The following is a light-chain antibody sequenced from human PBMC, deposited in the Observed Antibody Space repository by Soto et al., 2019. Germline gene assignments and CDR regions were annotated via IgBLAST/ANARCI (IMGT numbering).Light chain of an antibody. J-gene: IGKJ5*01. CDR2: DAS. V-gene: IGKV3-11*01. Sequence: IVLTQSPATLSLSPGGRATLSCRASQCVSSYLAWYQQKPGQAPRLLIYDASNRATGIPARFSGSGSGTDFTLTISSLEPEDFAVYYCQQRSNWPPRITFGQGTRLEIK. CDR3: QQRSNWPPRIT. CDR1: QCVSSY.